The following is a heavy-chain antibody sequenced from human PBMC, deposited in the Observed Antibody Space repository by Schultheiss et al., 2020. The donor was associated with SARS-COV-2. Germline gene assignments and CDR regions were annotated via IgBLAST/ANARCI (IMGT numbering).Heavy chain of an antibody. CDR1: GFTFSSYA. D-gene: IGHD1-26*01. V-gene: IGHV3-30*01. J-gene: IGHJ4*02. CDR2: ISYDGSNK. Sequence: GSLKISCAASGFTFSSYAMHWVRQAPGKGLEWVAVISYDGSNKYYADSVKGRFTISRDNSKNTLYLQMNSLRAEDTAVYYCEGSSPQPYYFDYWGQGTLVTVSS. CDR3: EGSSPQPYYFDY.